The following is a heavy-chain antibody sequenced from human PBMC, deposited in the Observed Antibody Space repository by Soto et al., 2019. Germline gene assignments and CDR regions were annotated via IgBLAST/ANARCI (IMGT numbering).Heavy chain of an antibody. J-gene: IGHJ5*02. Sequence: EVQLVESGGGLIQPGGSLRLSCAASGFTVSSNYMSWVRQAPGKGLEWVSVIYSGGSTYYADSVKGRFTISRDNSKNTLYLPMNSMRAEDTAVYYCASPFGAHESVVPWGQGTLVTVSS. D-gene: IGHD3-10*01. CDR3: ASPFGAHESVVP. V-gene: IGHV3-53*01. CDR2: IYSGGST. CDR1: GFTVSSNY.